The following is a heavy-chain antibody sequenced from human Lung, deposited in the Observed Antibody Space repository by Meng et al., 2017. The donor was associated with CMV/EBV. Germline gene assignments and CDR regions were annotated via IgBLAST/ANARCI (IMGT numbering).Heavy chain of an antibody. D-gene: IGHD2/OR15-2a*01. CDR2: INPNSGGT. CDR3: ARGGLSTALKEAPSSSSIDN. CDR1: GYTLTGYF. Sequence: ASXXVSXKATGYTLTGYFMHWVRQAPGQGLEWMGRINPNSGGTNYAQKFQGRVIMTWDTSISSAYMQLSRLTSKDTAVFYCARGGLSTALKEAPSSSSIDNWXQGTLVTVSS. J-gene: IGHJ4*02. V-gene: IGHV1-2*06.